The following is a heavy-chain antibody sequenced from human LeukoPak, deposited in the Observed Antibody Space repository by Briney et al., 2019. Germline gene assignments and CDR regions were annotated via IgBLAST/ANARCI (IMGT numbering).Heavy chain of an antibody. CDR2: ISGSGGST. D-gene: IGHD3-22*01. CDR3: ARERTYYYDSSGYYYYYGMDV. J-gene: IGHJ6*02. CDR1: GFTFSSYA. V-gene: IGHV3-23*01. Sequence: GGSLRLSCAASGFTFSSYAMSWVRQAPGKGPEWVSAISGSGGSTYYADSVKGRFTISRDNSKNTLYLQMNSLRAEDTAVYYCARERTYYYDSSGYYYYYGMDVWGQGTTVTVSS.